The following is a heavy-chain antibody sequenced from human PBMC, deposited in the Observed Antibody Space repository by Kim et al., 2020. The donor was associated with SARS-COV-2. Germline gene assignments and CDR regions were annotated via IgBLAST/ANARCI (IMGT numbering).Heavy chain of an antibody. V-gene: IGHV3-74*01. CDR3: ARARRHYFDSSGYYYFD. J-gene: IGHJ4*01. D-gene: IGHD3-22*01. Sequence: GGSLRLSCEASGFTFSSYWIHWVRQAPGQGLVWVSRINGDGTNTTYADSVKGRFTISRDNAKNTVYMQLNSLGAEDTAVYFCARARRHYFDSSGYYYFD. CDR1: GFTFSSYW. CDR2: INGDGTNT.